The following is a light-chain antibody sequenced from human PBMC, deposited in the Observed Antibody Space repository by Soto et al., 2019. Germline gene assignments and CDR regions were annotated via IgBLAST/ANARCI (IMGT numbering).Light chain of an antibody. Sequence: QSVLAQSPSVSAAPGQRVTISCSGSSSNIPYQFVSWYKQFPGIAPTLLIYDNSRRPSGVPDRFSATKSGPSATLDIAGLQTADEAVYYCASWDSDLDGFVFGPGTKVTVL. V-gene: IGLV1-51*01. J-gene: IGLJ1*01. CDR1: SSNIPYQF. CDR2: DNS. CDR3: ASWDSDLDGFV.